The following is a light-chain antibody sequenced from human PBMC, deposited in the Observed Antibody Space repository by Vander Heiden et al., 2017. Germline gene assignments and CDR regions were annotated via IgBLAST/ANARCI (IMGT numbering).Light chain of an antibody. J-gene: IGLJ3*02. Sequence: QSVLTQPPSAAWAPGHGLTTAGTGSSSNIGAGYDVHWYQQLPGPAPKLLIYGNSNRPSGVPDRFSGSKSGTSASLAITGLQAEDEADYYCQSYDSSLSCSVFGGGTKLTVL. CDR1: SSNIGAGYD. CDR2: GNS. CDR3: QSYDSSLSCSV. V-gene: IGLV1-40*01.